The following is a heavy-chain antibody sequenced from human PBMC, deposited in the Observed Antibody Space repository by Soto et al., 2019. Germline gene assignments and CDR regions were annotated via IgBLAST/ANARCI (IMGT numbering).Heavy chain of an antibody. CDR1: GGSITGANW. CDR2: ISHSGIT. V-gene: IGHV4-4*02. CDR3: VRLLRGWFDP. J-gene: IGHJ5*02. Sequence: SETLSLTCAVSGGSITGANWWTWVRQPPGGGLEWIGEISHSGITNYKASLKSRVTMSVDKTKNDVSLKLTSVTAADTAVYYCVRLLRGWFDPWGQGTPVTVSS.